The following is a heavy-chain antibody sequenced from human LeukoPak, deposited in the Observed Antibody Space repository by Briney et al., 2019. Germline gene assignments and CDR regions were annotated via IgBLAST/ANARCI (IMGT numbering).Heavy chain of an antibody. Sequence: ASVKVSCKASGGTFSRYAISWVRQAPGQGLEWMGGIIPIFGTANYAQKFQGRVTITTDESTSTAYMELSSLRSEDTAVYYCASLSSGARFDPWGQGTLVTVSS. D-gene: IGHD2-15*01. V-gene: IGHV1-69*05. J-gene: IGHJ5*02. CDR3: ASLSSGARFDP. CDR1: GGTFSRYA. CDR2: IIPIFGTA.